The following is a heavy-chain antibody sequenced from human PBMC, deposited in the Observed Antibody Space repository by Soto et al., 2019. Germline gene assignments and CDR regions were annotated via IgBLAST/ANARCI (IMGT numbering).Heavy chain of an antibody. CDR3: AKDLLPNTVTTCGS. Sequence: QVQLVESGGGAVQPGRSLRLSCAASGFTFDSHGMHWVRQAPGKGLEWVAVISSDGNNKYYADSVKGRFTISRHNFNNILYPQISSLRAEDTSVYYCAKDLLPNTVTTCGSWGQGNLVTVS. CDR2: ISSDGNNK. J-gene: IGHJ5*02. V-gene: IGHV3-30*18. CDR1: GFTFDSHG. D-gene: IGHD4-17*01.